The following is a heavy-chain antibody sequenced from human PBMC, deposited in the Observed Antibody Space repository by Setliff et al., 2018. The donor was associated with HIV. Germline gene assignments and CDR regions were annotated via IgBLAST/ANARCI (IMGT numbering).Heavy chain of an antibody. CDR3: ASAYCGGDCYSVGDAFDI. J-gene: IGHJ3*02. Sequence: SVNVSCKASGGTFSSYAISWVRQAPGQGLEWMGGIIPIFGTANYAQKFQGRVTITTDESTSTAYMELSSLRSEDTAVYYCASAYCGGDCYSVGDAFDIWGQGTMVTVSS. V-gene: IGHV1-69*05. CDR1: GGTFSSYA. CDR2: IIPIFGTA. D-gene: IGHD2-21*02.